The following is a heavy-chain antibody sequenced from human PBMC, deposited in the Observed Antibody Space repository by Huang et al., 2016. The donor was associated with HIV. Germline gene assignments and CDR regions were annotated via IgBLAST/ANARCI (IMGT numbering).Heavy chain of an antibody. D-gene: IGHD1-26*01. CDR3: TNDWSWAIDY. J-gene: IGHJ4*02. V-gene: IGHV3-30*19. Sequence: QLQLVESGGGVVQPGGSLRLSCSASGFSFSHYGMHWVRQAPGKGLERVADIPDYGKKKYYSDSVEGRCSISMDIAKNTLEVQRNSLRTDDTAKYYCTNDWSWAIDYWGQGALVTVSS. CDR1: GFSFSHYG. CDR2: IPDYGKKK.